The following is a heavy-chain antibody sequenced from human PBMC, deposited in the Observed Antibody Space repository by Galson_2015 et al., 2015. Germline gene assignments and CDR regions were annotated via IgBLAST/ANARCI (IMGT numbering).Heavy chain of an antibody. V-gene: IGHV4-34*01. Sequence: SETLSLTCAVYGGSFSGYYWSWIRQPPGKGLEWIGEINHSGSTNYNPSLKSRVTISVDTSKNQFSLKLSSVTAADTAVYYCARGLIVVVPAAMSPFDYWGQGTLVTVSS. J-gene: IGHJ4*02. CDR3: ARGLIVVVPAAMSPFDY. CDR1: GGSFSGYY. D-gene: IGHD2-2*01. CDR2: INHSGST.